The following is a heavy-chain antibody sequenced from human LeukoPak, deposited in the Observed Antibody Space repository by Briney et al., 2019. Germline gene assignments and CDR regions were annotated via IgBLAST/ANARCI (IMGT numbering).Heavy chain of an antibody. CDR2: ISGSGGST. Sequence: PGGSLRLSCAASGFTFSSYAMSRVRQAPGKGLEWVSAISGSGGSTYYADSVKGRFTISRDNSKNTLYLQMNSLRAEDTAVYYCAKDRMKPIVVVTATVLDYWGQGTLVTVSS. CDR1: GFTFSSYA. CDR3: AKDRMKPIVVVTATVLDY. V-gene: IGHV3-23*01. J-gene: IGHJ4*02. D-gene: IGHD2-21*02.